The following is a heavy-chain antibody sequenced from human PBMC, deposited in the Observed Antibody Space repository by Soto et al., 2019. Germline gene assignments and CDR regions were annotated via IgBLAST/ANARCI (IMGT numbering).Heavy chain of an antibody. CDR1: GGSISSSSYY. J-gene: IGHJ4*02. D-gene: IGHD3-3*01. V-gene: IGHV4-39*01. CDR3: ARQARTFGVVTRRYYFDY. Sequence: SETLSLTCTVSGGSISSSSYYWGWIRQPPGKGFEWIGSIYYSGSTYYNPSLKSRVTISVDTSKNQFSLKLSFVTAADTAVYYCARQARTFGVVTRRYYFDYWGQGTLVTVSS. CDR2: IYYSGST.